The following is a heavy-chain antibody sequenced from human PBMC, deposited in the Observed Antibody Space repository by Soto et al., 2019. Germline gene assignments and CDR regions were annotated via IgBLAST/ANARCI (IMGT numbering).Heavy chain of an antibody. J-gene: IGHJ4*02. Sequence: SETLSLTCTVSGGSISSYYWSWIRQPPGKGLEWIGYIYYSGSTNYNPSLKSRVTISVDTSKNQFSLKLSSVTAADTAVYYCACSFWSGYYFDYWGQGTLVTVSS. CDR1: GGSISSYY. CDR3: ACSFWSGYYFDY. V-gene: IGHV4-59*08. D-gene: IGHD3-3*01. CDR2: IYYSGST.